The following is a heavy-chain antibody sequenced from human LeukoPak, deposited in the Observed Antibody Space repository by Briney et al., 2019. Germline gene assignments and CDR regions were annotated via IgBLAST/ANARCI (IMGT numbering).Heavy chain of an antibody. CDR2: ISSYKGNT. Sequence: ASVKVSCKASGYTFPSYGISWVRQAPGQGLEWMGWISSYKGNTNYAQKLQGRVTMTTDTSTSTAYMELRSLRSDDTAVYYCARDRRRGVRGVIILRNDAFDIWGQGTMVTVSS. V-gene: IGHV1-18*01. CDR3: ARDRRRGVRGVIILRNDAFDI. CDR1: GYTFPSYG. J-gene: IGHJ3*02. D-gene: IGHD3-10*01.